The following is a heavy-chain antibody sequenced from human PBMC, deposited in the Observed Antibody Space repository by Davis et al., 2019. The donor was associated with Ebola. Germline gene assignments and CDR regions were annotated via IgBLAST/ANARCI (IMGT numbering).Heavy chain of an antibody. V-gene: IGHV5-51*01. Sequence: GGSLRLSCKGSGYSFTSYWIGWVRQMPGKGLEWMGIIYPGDSDTRYSPSFQGQVTLSADRSIATAYLQLSSLKASDTAMYYCARLNTSPSGGDGDYYYYGLDVWGQGTTVTVSS. D-gene: IGHD2-2*01. CDR1: GYSFTSYW. J-gene: IGHJ6*02. CDR3: ARLNTSPSGGDGDYYYYGLDV. CDR2: IYPGDSDT.